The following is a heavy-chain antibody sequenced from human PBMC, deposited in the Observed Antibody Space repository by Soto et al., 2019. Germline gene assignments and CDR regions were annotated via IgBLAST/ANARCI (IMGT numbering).Heavy chain of an antibody. CDR1: GYTFTSYY. V-gene: IGHV1-46*01. Sequence: ASVKVSCKASGYTFTSYYMHCVLQAPGQGLEWMGIINPSGGSTSYAQKFQGRVTMTRDTSTSTVYMELSSLRSEDTAVYYCARGPAGVVVDYWGQGTLVTVSS. CDR3: ARGPAGVVVDY. D-gene: IGHD3-22*01. J-gene: IGHJ4*02. CDR2: INPSGGST.